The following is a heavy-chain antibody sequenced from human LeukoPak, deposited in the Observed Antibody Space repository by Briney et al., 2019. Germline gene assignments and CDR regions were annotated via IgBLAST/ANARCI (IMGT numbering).Heavy chain of an antibody. CDR3: AKASWVSTADAVL. D-gene: IGHD3-16*01. CDR2: LRGNGDA. Sequence: PGGSLRLSCVVSGFTFSSYAMSWVRETPARGLEWVSSLRGNGDAFYADSVKGRFTLSRDESRNTVYLQLNKLRVEDTAIYYCAKASWVSTADAVLWGQGTVVTVSS. J-gene: IGHJ4*02. V-gene: IGHV3-23*01. CDR1: GFTFSSYA.